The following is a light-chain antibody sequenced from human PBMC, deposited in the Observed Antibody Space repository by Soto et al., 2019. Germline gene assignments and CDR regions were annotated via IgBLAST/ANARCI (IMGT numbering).Light chain of an antibody. CDR3: KQTRA. V-gene: IGKV1-5*01. CDR1: QSFSSE. Sequence: DIQMTQSPSTLSASVGDRVTITCRASQSFSSELAWYQQKPGKAHTLLIFDVSNLQSGIPSRFSGSGSGTEFTLYISSLQPDDFGTYYCKQTRAFGQGTRVEIK. J-gene: IGKJ1*01. CDR2: DVS.